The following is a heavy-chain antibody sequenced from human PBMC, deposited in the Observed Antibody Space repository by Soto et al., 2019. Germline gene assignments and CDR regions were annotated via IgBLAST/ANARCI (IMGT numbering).Heavy chain of an antibody. J-gene: IGHJ4*02. CDR2: IIPIFGTA. CDR3: ARDGSLYQFDY. Sequence: QVQLVQSGAEMKRPGASVKVSCKAPADTFTSYYLNWVRQAPGQGLEWMGGIIPIFGTANYAQKFQGRVTITADQSTSTAYMELSSLRSEDTAVYYCARDGSLYQFDYWGQGTLVTVSS. V-gene: IGHV1-69*01. CDR1: ADTFTSYY. D-gene: IGHD2-2*01.